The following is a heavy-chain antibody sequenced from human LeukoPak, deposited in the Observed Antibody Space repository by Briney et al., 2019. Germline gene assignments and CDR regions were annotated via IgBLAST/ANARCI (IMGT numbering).Heavy chain of an antibody. V-gene: IGHV3-33*01. J-gene: IGHJ4*02. CDR2: IWYDGSNK. D-gene: IGHD5-18*01. Sequence: GRSLRLSCAASGFTFSSYGMHWVRQAPGKGLEWVAVIWYDGSNKYYADSVKGRFTISRDNSKNTLYLQMNSLRADDTAVYYCARVEGYSYGPVRYWGQGTLVTVSS. CDR1: GFTFSSYG. CDR3: ARVEGYSYGPVRY.